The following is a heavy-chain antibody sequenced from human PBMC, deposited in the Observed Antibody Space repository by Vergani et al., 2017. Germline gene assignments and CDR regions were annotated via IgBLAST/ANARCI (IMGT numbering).Heavy chain of an antibody. D-gene: IGHD2-15*01. Sequence: QVQLVESGGGVVQPGRSLRLSCAASGFTFSSYGMHGVRQAPGKGLEWVAVIWYDGSNKYYADSVKGRFTISRDNSKNTLYLQMNSLRAEDTAVYYCAKDTYCSGGSCYKLKSYYYGMDVWGQGTTVTVSS. V-gene: IGHV3-33*06. CDR1: GFTFSSYG. CDR2: IWYDGSNK. CDR3: AKDTYCSGGSCYKLKSYYYGMDV. J-gene: IGHJ6*02.